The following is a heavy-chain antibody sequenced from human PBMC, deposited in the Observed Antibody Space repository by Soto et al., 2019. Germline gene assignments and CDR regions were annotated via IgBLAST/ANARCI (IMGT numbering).Heavy chain of an antibody. D-gene: IGHD2-8*01. CDR1: GGTFSSYA. CDR3: ARDRPLKRGVIVARPGGGMDV. CDR2: IIPIFGTA. J-gene: IGHJ6*02. Sequence: QVQLVQSGAEVKKPGSSVKVSCKASGGTFSSYAISWVRQAPGQGLEWMGGIIPIFGTANYAQKFQGRVTIPADNAMNNAPIELSSRSSEDTAVYYCARDRPLKRGVIVARPGGGMDVWGQGTTVTVSS. V-gene: IGHV1-69*06.